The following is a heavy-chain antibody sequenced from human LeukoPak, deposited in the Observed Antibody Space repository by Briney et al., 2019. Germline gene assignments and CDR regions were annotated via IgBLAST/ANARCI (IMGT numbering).Heavy chain of an antibody. CDR2: INPNSGGT. J-gene: IGHJ5*02. CDR3: ARVMQQQLVFDSPTGLRTDRQNWFDP. CDR1: GYTFTGYY. D-gene: IGHD6-13*01. V-gene: IGHV1-2*06. Sequence: GASVKVSCKASGYTFTGYYMHWVRQAPGQGLEWMGRINPNSGGTNYAQKFQGRVTMTRDTSISTAYMELSRLRSDDTAVYYCARVMQQQLVFDSPTGLRTDRQNWFDPWGQGTLVTVSS.